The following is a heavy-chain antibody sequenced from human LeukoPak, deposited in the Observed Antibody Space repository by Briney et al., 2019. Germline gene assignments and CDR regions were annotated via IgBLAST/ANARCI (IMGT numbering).Heavy chain of an antibody. Sequence: GGSLRLSCAASGFTFSNYWMSWVRQAPGKGLEWVANIKQDGSEKYYVDSVKGRFTISRDNAKNSLYLQMNSLRAEDTAVYYCARVGKASSSWPYYYYYYYMDVWGKGTTVTVSS. D-gene: IGHD6-13*01. CDR3: ARVGKASSSWPYYYYYYYMDV. J-gene: IGHJ6*03. V-gene: IGHV3-7*01. CDR2: IKQDGSEK. CDR1: GFTFSNYW.